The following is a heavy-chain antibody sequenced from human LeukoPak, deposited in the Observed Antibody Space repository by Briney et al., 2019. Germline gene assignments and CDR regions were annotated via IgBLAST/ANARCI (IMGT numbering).Heavy chain of an antibody. Sequence: SETLSLTCTVSGGSISSYYWSWIRQPAGKGLEWIGRIYTSGSANYNPSLKSRVTMSVDTSKNQFSLMLSSVTAADTAVYYCARDYYDSSGYSYYFDYWGQGTLVTVSS. J-gene: IGHJ4*02. CDR1: GGSISSYY. CDR3: ARDYYDSSGYSYYFDY. CDR2: IYTSGSA. V-gene: IGHV4-4*07. D-gene: IGHD3-22*01.